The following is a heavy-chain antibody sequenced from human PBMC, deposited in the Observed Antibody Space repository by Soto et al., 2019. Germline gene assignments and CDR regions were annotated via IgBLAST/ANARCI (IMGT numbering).Heavy chain of an antibody. V-gene: IGHV3-33*08. CDR1: GFTFSYYG. CDR2: MHTGGNEK. D-gene: IGHD3-9*01. CDR3: ARDADTTGHYSHFDL. J-gene: IGHJ4*02. Sequence: QVQLVESGGGVVQPGGSLRLSCAASGFTFSYYGFHWVRQAPGKGLEWVAVMHTGGNEKYYVDSVKGRFTVCRDDFRHMVYLEMSGRRAEDTAEYFCARDADTTGHYSHFDLWGRGALVAVS.